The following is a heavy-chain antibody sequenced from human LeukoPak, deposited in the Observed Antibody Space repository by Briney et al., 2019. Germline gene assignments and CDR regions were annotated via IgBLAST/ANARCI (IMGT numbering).Heavy chain of an antibody. V-gene: IGHV3-33*08. CDR2: IWYDGSNK. CDR1: GFTFSSYG. D-gene: IGHD3-22*01. CDR3: ARDNDHYYDSSGYTEAYYFDY. J-gene: IGHJ4*02. Sequence: AGGSLRLSCAASGFTFSSYGMHWVRQAPGKGLEWVAVIWYDGSNKYYADSVKGRFTISRDNSKNTLYLQMNSLRAEDTAVYYCARDNDHYYDSSGYTEAYYFDYWGQGTLVTVSS.